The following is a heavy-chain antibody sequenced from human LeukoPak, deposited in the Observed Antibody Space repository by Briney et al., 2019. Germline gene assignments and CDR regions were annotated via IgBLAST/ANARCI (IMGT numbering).Heavy chain of an antibody. CDR3: ARGYSSSWYDLYYFDY. Sequence: GGSLRLSCAASGFTFSNYNINWVRQAPGKGLEWVSSISSRGSYIYYADSVKGRFAISADNAMNSLYLQMNSLRAEDTAVYYCARGYSSSWYDLYYFDYWGQGTLVTVSS. CDR2: ISSRGSYI. D-gene: IGHD6-13*01. CDR1: GFTFSNYN. V-gene: IGHV3-21*01. J-gene: IGHJ4*02.